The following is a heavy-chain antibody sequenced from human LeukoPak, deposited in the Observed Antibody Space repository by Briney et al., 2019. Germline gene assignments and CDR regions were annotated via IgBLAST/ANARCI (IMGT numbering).Heavy chain of an antibody. D-gene: IGHD6-13*01. J-gene: IGHJ4*02. CDR1: GFTFSSYW. V-gene: IGHV3-7*01. CDR2: IKQDGSEK. CDR3: AKDLVGIAAAGPAS. Sequence: GGSLRLSCAASGFTFSSYWMSWVRQAPGKGLEWVANIKQDGSEKYYVDSVKGRFTISRDNAKNSLYLQMNSLRAEDTAVYYCAKDLVGIAAAGPASWGQGTLVTVSS.